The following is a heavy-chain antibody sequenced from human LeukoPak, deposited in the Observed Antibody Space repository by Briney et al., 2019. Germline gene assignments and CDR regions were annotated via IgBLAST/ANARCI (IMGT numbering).Heavy chain of an antibody. CDR2: VFYTGSA. CDR1: GDSIGSSNYY. V-gene: IGHV4-39*07. J-gene: IGHJ6*03. Sequence: SETLSLTCTVSGDSIGSSNYYWGRIRQPPGKGLEWIGSVFYTGSAYYNSSLKSRVIISIDTSKNQFSLRLNSVTAADMAVYYCIRQWLWRAVWGKGTTVTVSS. CDR3: IRQWLWRAV. D-gene: IGHD6-19*01.